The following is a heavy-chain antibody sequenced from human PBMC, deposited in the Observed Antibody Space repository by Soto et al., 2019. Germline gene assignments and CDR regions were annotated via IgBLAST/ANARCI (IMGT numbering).Heavy chain of an antibody. Sequence: PSETLSLTCAVYGGSFSGYYWTWIRQPPGKGLEWIGQINHGGSTIYNPSLKSRVTMSIDTSKNQFSLRLTSVTAGETGVYYCARARGRSSGWGAYYYYGLDVWGQGTTVTVSS. CDR3: ARARGRSSGWGAYYYYGLDV. V-gene: IGHV4-34*01. J-gene: IGHJ6*02. CDR2: INHGGST. CDR1: GGSFSGYY. D-gene: IGHD6-19*01.